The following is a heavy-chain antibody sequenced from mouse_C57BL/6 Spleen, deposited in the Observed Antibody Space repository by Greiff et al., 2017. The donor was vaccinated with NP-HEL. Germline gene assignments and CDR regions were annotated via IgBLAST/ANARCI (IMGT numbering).Heavy chain of an antibody. Sequence: EVRLVESGGGLVKPGGSLKLSCAASGFTFSSYAMSWVRQTPEKRLEWVATISDGGSYTYYPDNVKGRFTISRDNAKNNLYLQMSHLKSEDTAMYYCAREGVYGYDGWFAYWGQRTLVTVSA. D-gene: IGHD2-2*01. CDR1: GFTFSSYA. CDR3: AREGVYGYDGWFAY. V-gene: IGHV5-4*01. CDR2: ISDGGSYT. J-gene: IGHJ3*01.